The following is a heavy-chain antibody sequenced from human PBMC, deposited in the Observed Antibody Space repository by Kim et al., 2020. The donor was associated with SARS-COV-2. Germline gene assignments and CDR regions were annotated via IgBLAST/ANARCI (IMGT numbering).Heavy chain of an antibody. CDR3: GRDLYGPRDS. D-gene: IGHD4-17*01. CDR2: TRT. V-gene: IGHV3-74*03. J-gene: IGHJ5*01. Sequence: TRTECAGSVKDRFTIARDNAKSTLYLQMNSLTADDTAVYYWGRDLYGPRDSWGQGTLVTVSS.